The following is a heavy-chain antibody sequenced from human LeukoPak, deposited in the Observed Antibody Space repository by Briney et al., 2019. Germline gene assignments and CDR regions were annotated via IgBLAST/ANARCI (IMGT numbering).Heavy chain of an antibody. CDR2: INPNSGGT. V-gene: IGHV1-2*02. Sequence: ASVKVSCKASGYTFTGYYMHWVRQAPGQGLEWMGWINPNSGGTNYAQKFQGRVTVTRDTSISTAYMELSRLRSDDTAVYYCARGWRRFSPPPPGAFAAGYWGQGTLVTVSS. D-gene: IGHD6-13*01. CDR3: ARGWRRFSPPPPGAFAAGY. CDR1: GYTFTGYY. J-gene: IGHJ4*02.